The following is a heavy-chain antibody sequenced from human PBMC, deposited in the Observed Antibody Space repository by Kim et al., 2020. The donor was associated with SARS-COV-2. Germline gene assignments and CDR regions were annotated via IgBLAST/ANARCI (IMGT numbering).Heavy chain of an antibody. CDR3: ARGYIAVVPSPILGLGPIHYNFKKDV. Sequence: SETLSLTCAVYGGSLKGYSWNWIRQRPGKGLEWIGQSYHGGGPNYSPSLKSRLSLSVETSKKLFSLRLRSVTAADTAVYFCARGYIAVVPSPILGLGPIHYNFKKDVWGEGTAVTVSS. CDR1: GGSLKGYS. D-gene: IGHD2-2*01. V-gene: IGHV4-34*01. J-gene: IGHJ6*03. CDR2: SYHGGGP.